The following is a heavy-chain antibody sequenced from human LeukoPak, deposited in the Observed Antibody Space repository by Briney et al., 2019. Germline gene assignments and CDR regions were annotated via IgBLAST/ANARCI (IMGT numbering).Heavy chain of an antibody. CDR3: ARGYCSSTSCSNWFDP. CDR1: GGTFSDYY. Sequence: SETLSLTCGVSGGTFSDYYWSWIRQAPGKGLEWIGEINHSGSTNYNPSLKSRVTISVDTSKNQFSLKLSSVTAADTAVYYCARGYCSSTSCSNWFDPWGQGTLVTVSS. J-gene: IGHJ5*02. CDR2: INHSGST. V-gene: IGHV4-34*01. D-gene: IGHD2-2*01.